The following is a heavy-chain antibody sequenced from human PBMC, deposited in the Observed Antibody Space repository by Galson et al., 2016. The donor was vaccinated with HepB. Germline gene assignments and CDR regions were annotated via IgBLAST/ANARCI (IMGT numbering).Heavy chain of an antibody. CDR3: ARTLLYFGDLFTTGGMDV. J-gene: IGHJ6*02. Sequence: SLRLSCAASGFSFSRYSMNWVRQAPGKGLEWVSYISSSSGTIFYADSVKGRFTISRDNAKNLLYLQMNSLRDEDTALYYCARTLLYFGDLFTTGGMDVWGQGTTVTVSS. CDR2: ISSSSGTI. V-gene: IGHV3-48*02. CDR1: GFSFSRYS. D-gene: IGHD3-10*01.